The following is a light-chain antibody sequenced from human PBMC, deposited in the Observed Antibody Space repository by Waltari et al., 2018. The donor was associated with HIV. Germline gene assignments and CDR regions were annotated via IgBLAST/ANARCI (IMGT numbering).Light chain of an antibody. Sequence: SYELTQPPSVSVSPGQTAKITCFGDAFPEKYGYWFQQKSGQAPLLVIYEDSKRPSGIPERFSGSTSGTTTTLTISGAQVDDEGDYYCYSTDSAGTLVVFGGGTKLTVL. CDR3: YSTDSAGTLVV. V-gene: IGLV3-10*01. J-gene: IGLJ2*01. CDR1: AFPEKY. CDR2: EDS.